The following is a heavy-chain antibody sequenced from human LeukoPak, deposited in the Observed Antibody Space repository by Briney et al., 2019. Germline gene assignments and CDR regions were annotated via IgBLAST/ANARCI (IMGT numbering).Heavy chain of an antibody. D-gene: IGHD3-10*01. CDR1: GFTVSGST. Sequence: GGSLRLSCAVSGFTVSGSTMHWVRQASGKGLEWLGHIRSKAKNYATAYAASVKGRFTISRDDSKNTAYLQMNSLKTEDTAVYYCTWHSSPYGSGSYYNDWDYWGQGTLVTVSS. CDR2: IRSKAKNYAT. V-gene: IGHV3-73*01. CDR3: TWHSSPYGSGSYYNDWDY. J-gene: IGHJ4*02.